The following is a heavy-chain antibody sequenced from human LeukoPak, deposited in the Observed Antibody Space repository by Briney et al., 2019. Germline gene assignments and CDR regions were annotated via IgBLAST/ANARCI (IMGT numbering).Heavy chain of an antibody. J-gene: IGHJ4*02. CDR1: GGSISSYY. CDR2: IYTSGST. Sequence: SETLSLTCTVSGGSISSYYWSWIRQPAGKGLEWIGRIYTSGSTNYNPSLKSRVTMSVDTSKNQFSLKLSSVTAADTAVYYCARGTDMTPISGYYSFVYWGQGTLVSVSS. V-gene: IGHV4-4*07. CDR3: ARGTDMTPISGYYSFVY. D-gene: IGHD5-12*01.